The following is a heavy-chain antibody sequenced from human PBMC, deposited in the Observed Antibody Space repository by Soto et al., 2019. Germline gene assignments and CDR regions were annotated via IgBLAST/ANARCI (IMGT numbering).Heavy chain of an antibody. CDR1: GGSISSYY. Sequence: SETLSLTCTVSGGSISSYYWNWIRQPPGKGLEWIGYISYSGITIYNPSLKSRVTISVDTSKNQFSLKLSSVTAADTAVYYCARQAREGYNCAGYWGQGILVSAPQ. CDR3: ARQAREGYNCAGY. J-gene: IGHJ4*02. V-gene: IGHV4-59*08. D-gene: IGHD2-21*01. CDR2: ISYSGIT.